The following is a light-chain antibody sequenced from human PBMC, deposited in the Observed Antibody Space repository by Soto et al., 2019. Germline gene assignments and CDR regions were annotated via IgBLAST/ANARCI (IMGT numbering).Light chain of an antibody. V-gene: IGLV2-14*01. Sequence: QSALTQPASVSGSPGQSITISCTGTSSDVGGYNYVSWYQQHPGKAPKLMIYEVSNRPSGVSNRFSGSKSGNTASLTISGLHAEDEDDYYCSSYTSSSTLGVFGGGTKVTVL. CDR3: SSYTSSSTLGV. CDR1: SSDVGGYNY. CDR2: EVS. J-gene: IGLJ2*01.